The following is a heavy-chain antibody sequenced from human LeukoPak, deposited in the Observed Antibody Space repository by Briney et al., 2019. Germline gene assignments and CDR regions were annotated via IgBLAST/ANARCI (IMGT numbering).Heavy chain of an antibody. V-gene: IGHV3-74*03. D-gene: IGHD3-10*01. CDR2: INTDGSTI. Sequence: GGSLRLSCAAAGFTFSSYAIHWVRQAPGEWLVWVSRINTDGSTIKYAGSVKGRFTISRDDAKNTLYLQMIDLRAEDTAVYYCARAGSFRFDYWGQGPLVTVSS. J-gene: IGHJ4*02. CDR3: ARAGSFRFDY. CDR1: GFTFSSYA.